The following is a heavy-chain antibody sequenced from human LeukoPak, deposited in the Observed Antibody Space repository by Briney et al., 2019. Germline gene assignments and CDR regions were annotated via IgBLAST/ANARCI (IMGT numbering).Heavy chain of an antibody. Sequence: GGSLRLSCAVSGFIVSDYYMSWVRQAPGKGLVWVSFISSTSSDLLYADSVKGRFAVSRDNGKNSLYLQMNSLRVEDTAVYYCARAAGHYFDYWGQGSLVTVSS. CDR2: ISSTSSDL. D-gene: IGHD3-10*01. CDR1: GFIVSDYY. V-gene: IGHV3-69-1*01. CDR3: ARAAGHYFDY. J-gene: IGHJ4*02.